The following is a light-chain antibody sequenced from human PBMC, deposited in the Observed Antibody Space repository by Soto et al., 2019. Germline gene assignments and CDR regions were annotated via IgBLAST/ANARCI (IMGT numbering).Light chain of an antibody. Sequence: IPLTQSPSSLSASVGDRVTITCRASQGISSYLGWYQQKPGTAPNLLIYDASTLHSGVPSRFRGGGSGTDFTITISSLQPEDFETYYCQQVNVYPSTFGGGTKVDIK. V-gene: IGKV1-9*01. CDR3: QQVNVYPST. CDR1: QGISSY. CDR2: DAS. J-gene: IGKJ4*01.